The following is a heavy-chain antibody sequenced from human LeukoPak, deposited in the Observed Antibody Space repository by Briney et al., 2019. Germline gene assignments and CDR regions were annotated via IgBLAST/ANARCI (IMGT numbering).Heavy chain of an antibody. CDR2: ISTSGDT. CDR3: VRALYNSGQFDP. Sequence: GGSLRLSCAASGFTFRKFDMHWVRQATGKGLEWVSGISTSGDTFYQDSVKGRFAISRENGENSLFLQLNSLRTGDTAVYYCVRALYNSGQFDPWGQGTLVTVSS. V-gene: IGHV3-13*04. J-gene: IGHJ5*02. CDR1: GFTFRKFD. D-gene: IGHD5-12*01.